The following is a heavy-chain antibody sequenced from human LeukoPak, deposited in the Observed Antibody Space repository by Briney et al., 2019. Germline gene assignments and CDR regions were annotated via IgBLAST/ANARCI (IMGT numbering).Heavy chain of an antibody. V-gene: IGHV3-23*01. CDR1: GFTFSSYA. J-gene: IGHJ5*02. CDR2: ISGSGGST. Sequence: PGGSLRLSCAASGFTFSSYAMSWVRQAPGKGLEWVSAISGSGGSTYYADSAKGRFTISRDKSKNTLYLQMNSLRAEDTAVYYCAKDSPLAVAGPHYNWFDPWGQGTLVTVSS. D-gene: IGHD6-19*01. CDR3: AKDSPLAVAGPHYNWFDP.